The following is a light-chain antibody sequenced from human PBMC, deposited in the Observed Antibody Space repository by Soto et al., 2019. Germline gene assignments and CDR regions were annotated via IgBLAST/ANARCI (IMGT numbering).Light chain of an antibody. CDR3: QQYDNLPYT. J-gene: IGKJ2*01. CDR1: QDISNY. V-gene: IGKV1-33*01. CDR2: DAS. Sequence: DIQMTQSPSSLSASVGDRVTITCQASQDISNYLNWYQQKPGKAPKLLIYDASNLETGVPSTFSGSGSGTDFTFTIRSLQPEDIATYYCQQYDNLPYTFGQATKLEIK.